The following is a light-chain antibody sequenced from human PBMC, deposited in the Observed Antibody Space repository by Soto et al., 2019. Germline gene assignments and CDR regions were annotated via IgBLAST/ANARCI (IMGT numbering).Light chain of an antibody. CDR2: DVS. J-gene: IGLJ2*01. CDR3: SSYTSSSTVV. CDR1: SSDVGGYNY. Sequence: QSALTQPASVSGSPGQSITISCTGTSSDVGGYNYVSWYQQHPGKVPKLMIYDVSNRPSGVSTRFSGSKSGNTASLTISGLQAEEEADYYCSSYTSSSTVVFGGGTKVTVL. V-gene: IGLV2-14*01.